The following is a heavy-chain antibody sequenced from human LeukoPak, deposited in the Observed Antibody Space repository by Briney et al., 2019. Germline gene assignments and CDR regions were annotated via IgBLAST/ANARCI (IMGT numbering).Heavy chain of an antibody. J-gene: IGHJ4*02. CDR2: ISYDGSNK. D-gene: IGHD3-10*01. Sequence: GGSLRLSCAASGFTFSSYAMHWVRQAPGKGLEWVAVISYDGSNKYYADSVKGRFTISRDNSKNTLYLQMNSLRAEDTAVYYCARSPNPSITMVRGVILTPFGYWGQGTLVTVSS. V-gene: IGHV3-30*04. CDR1: GFTFSSYA. CDR3: ARSPNPSITMVRGVILTPFGY.